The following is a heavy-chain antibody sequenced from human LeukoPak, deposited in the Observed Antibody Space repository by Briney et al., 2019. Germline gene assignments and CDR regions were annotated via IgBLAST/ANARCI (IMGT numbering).Heavy chain of an antibody. CDR2: ISGSGGST. J-gene: IGHJ4*02. CDR1: GFIFSSYA. V-gene: IGHV3-23*01. D-gene: IGHD3-22*01. Sequence: GGSLRLSCAASGFIFSSYAMSWVRQAPGKGVEWVSAISGSGGSTYYADSVKGRFTTSRDNSKNTLYLQMNSLRAEDTAVYYCAKWSYYDSEDYWGQGTLVTVSS. CDR3: AKWSYYDSEDY.